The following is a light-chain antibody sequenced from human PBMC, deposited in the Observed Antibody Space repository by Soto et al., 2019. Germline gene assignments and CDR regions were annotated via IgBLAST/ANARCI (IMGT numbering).Light chain of an antibody. J-gene: IGLJ2*01. CDR3: GAWDTSLSAVL. Sequence: QSVLTQPPSVSAAPGQPVTISCSGGTSNIEKNFVSWYQHLPGTAPKLLIFDTYNRPSEIPDRFSGSKSATPATLVITGLQAGDEAVYYCGAWDTSLSAVLFGGGTKLTVL. CDR2: DTY. V-gene: IGLV1-51*01. CDR1: TSNIEKNF.